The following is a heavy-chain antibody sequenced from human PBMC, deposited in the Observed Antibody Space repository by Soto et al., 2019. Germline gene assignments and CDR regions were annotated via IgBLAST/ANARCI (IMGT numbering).Heavy chain of an antibody. CDR1: GGSISSSSYY. Sequence: SETLSLTCTVSGGSISSSSYYWGWIRHPPGKGLEWIGSIYYSGSTYYNPSLKSRVTISVDTSKNQFSLKLSSVTAADTAVYYCASQAYSNYPATPLGSLYYYYGMDVWGPVTTMTV. V-gene: IGHV4-39*01. J-gene: IGHJ6*02. CDR2: IYYSGST. D-gene: IGHD4-4*01. CDR3: ASQAYSNYPATPLGSLYYYYGMDV.